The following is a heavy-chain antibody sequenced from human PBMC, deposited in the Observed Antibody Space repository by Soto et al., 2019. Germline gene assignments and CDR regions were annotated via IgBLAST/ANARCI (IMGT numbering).Heavy chain of an antibody. D-gene: IGHD6-6*01. J-gene: IGHJ3*02. CDR3: ARRRNSSSSGADAFHT. CDR1: GYSFTSYW. V-gene: IGHV5-51*01. Sequence: PGESLKISCKGSGYSFTSYWIGWVRQMPGKGLEWMGIIYPGDSDTRYSPSFQGQVTISADKSSSTGYLQCSSLKATDTAMYYCARRRNSSSSGADAFHTWGQGKIVPVSS. CDR2: IYPGDSDT.